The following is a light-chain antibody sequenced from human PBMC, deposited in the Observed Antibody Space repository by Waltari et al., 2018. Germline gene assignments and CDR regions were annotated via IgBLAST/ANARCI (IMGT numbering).Light chain of an antibody. V-gene: IGLV2-23*02. J-gene: IGLJ2*01. CDR2: EVN. CDR1: SRYIGTYDL. Sequence: QSALTPPASVSGSPGQSITLPCTGTSRYIGTYDLVSWYQQYPGKAPKLMIYEVNKRPSGLSDRFSGSKSGNTASLTISGLQAEDEADYYCCSYAGRVVFGGGTKLTVL. CDR3: CSYAGRVV.